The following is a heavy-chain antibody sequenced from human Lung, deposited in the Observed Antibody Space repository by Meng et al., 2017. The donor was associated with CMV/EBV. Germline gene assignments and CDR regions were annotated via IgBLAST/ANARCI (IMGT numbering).Heavy chain of an antibody. J-gene: IGHJ3*01. V-gene: IGHV4-38-2*02. CDR1: GSSITSAYY. D-gene: IGHD1-26*01. CDR3: AREVGAPYFAL. CDR2: IFHRGNA. Sequence: SXTLSLTCNVSGSSITSAYYWAWIRQPPGKRLEWIGSIFHRGNAYYLPSLNSRLTISVDTSKNQFSLKLNSVTAADTAIYYCAREVGAPYFALWGQGTMVTVSS.